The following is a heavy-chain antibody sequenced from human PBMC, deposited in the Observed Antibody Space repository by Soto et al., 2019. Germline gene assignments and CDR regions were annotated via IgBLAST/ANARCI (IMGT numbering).Heavy chain of an antibody. V-gene: IGHV3-49*04. CDR2: IRAKAHGGTI. J-gene: IGHJ4*02. CDR3: TRAYSSSPLDY. CDR1: GFNFGDYA. D-gene: IGHD6-13*01. Sequence: VQLVESGGGMVQPGRSLRLSCTASGFNFGDYATHWVRQAPGKGLEWVGLIRAKAHGGTIDYAASVRGRFTISRDDSKSIAYLQMNSLKTEDTALYYCTRAYSSSPLDYWGQGTRVTVSS.